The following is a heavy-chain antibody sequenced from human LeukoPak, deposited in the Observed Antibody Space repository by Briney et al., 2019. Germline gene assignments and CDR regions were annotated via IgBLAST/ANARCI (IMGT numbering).Heavy chain of an antibody. D-gene: IGHD2-2*01. CDR2: IIPIFGTA. Sequence: GASVKVSCKASGGTFSSYAISWVRQAPGQGLEWMGGIIPIFGTANYAQKFQGRVTITTDESTSTAYMELSSLRSEDTAVYCCASRGYCSSTSCRGFDYWGQGTLVTVSS. CDR1: GGTFSSYA. V-gene: IGHV1-69*05. J-gene: IGHJ4*02. CDR3: ASRGYCSSTSCRGFDY.